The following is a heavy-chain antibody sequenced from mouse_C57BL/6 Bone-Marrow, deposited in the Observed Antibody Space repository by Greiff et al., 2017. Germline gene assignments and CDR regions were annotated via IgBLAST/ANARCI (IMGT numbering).Heavy chain of an antibody. Sequence: QVQLKQPGAELVMPGASVKLSCKASGYTFTSYWMHWVKQRPGQGLEWIGEIDPSDSYTNYNQKFKGKSTLTVDKSSSPAYMQLSSLTSEDSAVYYCARGDRYFDVWGTGTTVTVSS. CDR2: IDPSDSYT. CDR1: GYTFTSYW. CDR3: ARGDRYFDV. V-gene: IGHV1-69*01. J-gene: IGHJ1*03.